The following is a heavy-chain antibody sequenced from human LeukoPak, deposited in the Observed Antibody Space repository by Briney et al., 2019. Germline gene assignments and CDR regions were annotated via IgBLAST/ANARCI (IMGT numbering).Heavy chain of an antibody. CDR1: GGTFRSNA. CDR3: ARATPYYDFWSGYYIPDY. D-gene: IGHD3-3*01. Sequence: ASVKVSCKASGGTFRSNAISWVRQAPGQGLEWMGGITPIFGTANYAQKLQGRVTMTTDTSTSTAYMELRSLRSDDTAVYYCARATPYYDFWSGYYIPDYWGQGTLVTVSS. V-gene: IGHV1-69*05. J-gene: IGHJ4*02. CDR2: ITPIFGTA.